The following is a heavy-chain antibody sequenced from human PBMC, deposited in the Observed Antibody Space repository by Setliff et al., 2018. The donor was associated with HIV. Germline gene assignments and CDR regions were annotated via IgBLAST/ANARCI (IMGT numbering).Heavy chain of an antibody. Sequence: GGSLRLSCATSGFTFSSHVMGWVRQAPGKGLEWVSVITQGGDSAYYADSVQGRSTISKDHSKNTLYLQMNSLRAEDTAMYYCAKLLFFAFHTWGQGTMVTVSS. J-gene: IGHJ3*02. D-gene: IGHD3-3*01. CDR1: GFTFSSHV. CDR3: AKLLFFAFHT. CDR2: ITQGGDSA. V-gene: IGHV3-23*01.